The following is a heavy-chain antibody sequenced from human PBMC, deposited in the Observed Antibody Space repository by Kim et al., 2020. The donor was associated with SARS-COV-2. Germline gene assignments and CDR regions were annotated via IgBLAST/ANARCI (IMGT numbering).Heavy chain of an antibody. CDR3: ARHLRNWYFDL. V-gene: IGHV4-39*01. CDR1: GCSISSSDYY. Sequence: SETLSLTCSVSGCSISSSDYYWGWIRQPPGQGLEWIATIYYSGSPYYNPSLKGRVTISVDTSKKQFSLRLSSVTAADAAVYYCARHLRNWYFDLWGRGTLVTVSS. CDR2: IYYSGSP. J-gene: IGHJ2*01.